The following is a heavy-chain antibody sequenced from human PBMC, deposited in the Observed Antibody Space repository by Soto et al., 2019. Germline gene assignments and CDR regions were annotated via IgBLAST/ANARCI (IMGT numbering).Heavy chain of an antibody. V-gene: IGHV3-23*01. CDR3: ARVRFGELV. CDR1: GFTFSSYA. D-gene: IGHD3-10*01. J-gene: IGHJ4*02. Sequence: EVQLLESGGGLVQPGGSLRLSCAASGFTFSSYAMSWVRQAPGKGLEWVSIIGVGGGDRYYPESVKGRFTISRDNSRDTLYLELNSLRDEDTDVYYCARVRFGELVWGQGTLFTVSS. CDR2: IGVGGGDR.